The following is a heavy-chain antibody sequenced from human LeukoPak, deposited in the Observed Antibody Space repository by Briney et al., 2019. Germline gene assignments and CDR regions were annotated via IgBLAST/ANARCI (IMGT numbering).Heavy chain of an antibody. D-gene: IGHD6-19*01. Sequence: GGSLRLSCVASGFTFANYAMSWVRQAPGKGLEWVSTVGGDGGRTEYGDSVKGRFTISRDNSKNTLYLQMNSLRADDTAVFYCAKHGYSSGWPQVPSDYWGRGTLVTVSS. CDR1: GFTFANYA. J-gene: IGHJ4*02. CDR3: AKHGYSSGWPQVPSDY. CDR2: VGGDGGRT. V-gene: IGHV3-23*01.